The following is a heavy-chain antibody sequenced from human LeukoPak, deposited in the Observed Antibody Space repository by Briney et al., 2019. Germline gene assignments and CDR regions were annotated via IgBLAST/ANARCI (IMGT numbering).Heavy chain of an antibody. D-gene: IGHD6-19*01. CDR3: AREGPPGIAVAGFDY. V-gene: IGHV1-2*02. CDR1: VYTFTGYY. J-gene: IGHJ4*02. CDR2: INPNSGGT. Sequence: GASVKVSCKASVYTFTGYYMHWVRQAPGQGLEWMGWINPNSGGTNYAQKFQGRVTMTRDTSISTAYMELSRLRSDDTAVYYCAREGPPGIAVAGFDYWGQGTLVTVSS.